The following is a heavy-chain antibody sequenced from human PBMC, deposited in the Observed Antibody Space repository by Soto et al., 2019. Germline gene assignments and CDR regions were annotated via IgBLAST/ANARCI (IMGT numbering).Heavy chain of an antibody. V-gene: IGHV3-48*02. CDR2: ISSSSSTI. J-gene: IGHJ6*02. D-gene: IGHD4-17*01. CDR1: GFTFGIYE. Sequence: PGGSLRLSCAASGFTFGIYEMNWVRQAPGKGLEWVSYISSSSSTIYYADSVKGRFTISRDNAKNSLYLQMNSLRDEDTAVYYCARDTTVTTRGGMDVWGQGTTVTVSS. CDR3: ARDTTVTTRGGMDV.